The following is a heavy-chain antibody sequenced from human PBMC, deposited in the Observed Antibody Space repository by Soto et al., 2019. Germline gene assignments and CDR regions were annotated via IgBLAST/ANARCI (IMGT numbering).Heavy chain of an antibody. CDR3: AKGRYSSGWYPNLDY. D-gene: IGHD6-19*01. CDR1: GFTFSSYA. Sequence: GGSLRLSCAASGFTFSSYAMSWVRQAPGKGLEWVSTISGSGGRTYHADSVKGRFSISRDKSKNTLYLQMNSLRAEDTAVYYCAKGRYSSGWYPNLDYWGQGTLVTVSS. CDR2: ISGSGGRT. J-gene: IGHJ4*02. V-gene: IGHV3-23*01.